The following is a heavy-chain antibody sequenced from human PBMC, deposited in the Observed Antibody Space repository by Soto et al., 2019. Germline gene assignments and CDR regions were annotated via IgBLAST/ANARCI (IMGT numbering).Heavy chain of an antibody. V-gene: IGHV1-3*01. CDR2: INAGNGNT. Sequence: GASVKVSCKASGYTFTNYAMHWVRQAPGQRLEWMGWINAGNGNTKYSQKFQGRVTITRDTSASTAYMELSSLRSEDTAVYYCAVPYSYASYYYYGMDVWGQGTTVTVSS. CDR3: AVPYSYASYYYYGMDV. CDR1: GYTFTNYA. J-gene: IGHJ6*02. D-gene: IGHD5-18*01.